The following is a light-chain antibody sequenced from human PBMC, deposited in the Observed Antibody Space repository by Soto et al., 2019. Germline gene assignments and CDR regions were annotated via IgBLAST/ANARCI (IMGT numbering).Light chain of an antibody. CDR2: VAS. V-gene: IGKV1-5*01. CDR1: QTISSW. Sequence: DIQMTQSPSTLSGSVGDRVTITCRASQTISSWLAWYQQKPGKAPKRLIYVASSLQRGVPSRFSGSGSGTEFTLTFSSLQPEDFASNYCLQHKTLTFGQGTRLEIK. J-gene: IGKJ5*01. CDR3: LQHKTLT.